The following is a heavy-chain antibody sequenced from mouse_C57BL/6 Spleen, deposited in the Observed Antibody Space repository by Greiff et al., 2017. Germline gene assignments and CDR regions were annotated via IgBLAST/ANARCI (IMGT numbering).Heavy chain of an antibody. V-gene: IGHV1-7*01. CDR1: GYTFTSYW. CDR2: INPSSGYT. J-gene: IGHJ2*01. CDR3: ARGRDGKDY. D-gene: IGHD2-1*01. Sequence: QVQLQQSGAELAKPGASVKLSCKASGYTFTSYWMHWVKQRPGQGLEWIGYINPSSGYTKYNQKFKDKATLTADKSFSTAYMQLSSLTYEDSAVYYCARGRDGKDYWGQGTTLTVSS.